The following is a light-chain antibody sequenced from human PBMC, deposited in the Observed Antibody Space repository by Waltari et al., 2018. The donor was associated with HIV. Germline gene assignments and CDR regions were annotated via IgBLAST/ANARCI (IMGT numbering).Light chain of an antibody. CDR1: QSISSD. CDR2: DAS. V-gene: IGKV3-15*01. Sequence: TVIMQPPATLLLSHGERDTLLCMASQSISSDLAWYQQKPGQAPRLLVYDASTRATGIPARFSGSGSGTEFTLTISSLQSEDFAVYYCQQYNNWPPGYTFGQGTKLQIK. J-gene: IGKJ2*01. CDR3: QQYNNWPPGYT.